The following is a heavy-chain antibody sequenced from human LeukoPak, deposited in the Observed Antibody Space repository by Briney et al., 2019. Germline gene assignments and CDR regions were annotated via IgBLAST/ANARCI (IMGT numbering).Heavy chain of an antibody. V-gene: IGHV3-9*03. CDR3: AKDIASYSSSLFDY. D-gene: IGHD6-13*01. CDR2: IGFRFDNL. J-gene: IGHJ4*02. Sequence: GSSLRLSCAASGFTFDDCAMHWVRPAPGKGLEWVAGIGFRFDNLDYADSVKGRFTISRDNAKKSLYLQMDSLRAEDMALYYCAKDIASYSSSLFDYWGQGTLVTVSS. CDR1: GFTFDDCA.